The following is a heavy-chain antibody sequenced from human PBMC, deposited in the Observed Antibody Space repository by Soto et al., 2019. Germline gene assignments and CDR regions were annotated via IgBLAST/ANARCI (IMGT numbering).Heavy chain of an antibody. Sequence: PSETLSLTCAVYGGSFSGYYWSWIRQPPGKGLEWIGEINHSGSTNYNPSLKSRVTISVDTSKNQFSLKPSSVTAADTAVYYCARATGNDAFDIWGQGTMVTVSS. V-gene: IGHV4-34*01. J-gene: IGHJ3*02. D-gene: IGHD2-15*01. CDR1: GGSFSGYY. CDR3: ARATGNDAFDI. CDR2: INHSGST.